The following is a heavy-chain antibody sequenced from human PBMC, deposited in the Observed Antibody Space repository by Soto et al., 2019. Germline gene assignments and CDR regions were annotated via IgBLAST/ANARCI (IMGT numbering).Heavy chain of an antibody. V-gene: IGHV1-18*04. CDR1: GYTFNSYG. J-gene: IGHJ4*02. D-gene: IGHD6-19*01. CDR2: ISGYNGNT. Sequence: VKVSCKASGYTFNSYGISWVRQAPGQGLEWMGWISGYNGNTNYAQKVQGRVTMTTDTSTSTAYMELRSLRSDDTAVYYCARGRRRIAVAGLFDYWGQGTLVTVSS. CDR3: ARGRRRIAVAGLFDY.